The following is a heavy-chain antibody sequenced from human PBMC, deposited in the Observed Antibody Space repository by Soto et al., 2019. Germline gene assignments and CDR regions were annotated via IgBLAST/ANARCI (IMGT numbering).Heavy chain of an antibody. J-gene: IGHJ4*02. V-gene: IGHV4-59*01. CDR1: GVSISSYS. CDR3: AGSQTTDTVVVAADS. D-gene: IGHD2-2*01. CDR2: FYYSGGT. Sequence: PSETLSLTCTVSGVSISSYSWTWIRQPPGKGLEWIGYFYYSGGTNYNPSLRSRVTISVDTSKNQFSLKLSSVTAADTAVYYCAGSQTTDTVVVAADSWGQGTPVTVSS.